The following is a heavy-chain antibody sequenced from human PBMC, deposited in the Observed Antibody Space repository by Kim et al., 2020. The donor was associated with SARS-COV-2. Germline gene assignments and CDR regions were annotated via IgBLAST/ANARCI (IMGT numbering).Heavy chain of an antibody. CDR1: GFTFSSYA. Sequence: GGSLRLSCAASGFTFSSYAMHWVRQAPGKGLEWVAVISYDGSNKYYADSVKGRFTISRDNSKNTLYLQMNSLRAEDTAVYYCARDRSSSGYSYGYVDYWGQGTLVTVSS. D-gene: IGHD5-18*01. J-gene: IGHJ4*02. CDR2: ISYDGSNK. V-gene: IGHV3-30*04. CDR3: ARDRSSSGYSYGYVDY.